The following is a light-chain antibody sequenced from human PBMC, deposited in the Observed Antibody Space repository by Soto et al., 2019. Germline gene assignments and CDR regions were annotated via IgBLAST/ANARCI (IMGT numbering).Light chain of an antibody. J-gene: IGKJ4*01. CDR2: GAS. CDR3: MQRIEFPLT. V-gene: IGKV3-20*01. CDR1: QSVSSR. Sequence: EIVLTQSPCTLSLSPGERATLSCRASQSVSSRLAWYQQKPGQAPRLLISGASSRTTGIPDRFSGSGSGTDFTLKISRVEAEDVGVYYCMQRIEFPLTFGGGTKVDIK.